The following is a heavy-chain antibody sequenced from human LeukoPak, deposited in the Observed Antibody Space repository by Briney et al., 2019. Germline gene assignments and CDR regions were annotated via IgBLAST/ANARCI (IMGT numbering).Heavy chain of an antibody. J-gene: IGHJ4*02. CDR2: IWYDGSNK. Sequence: PGGSLRLSCAASRFTFSNYGMHWVRQAPGKGLEWVAVIWYDGSNKYYADSVKGRITISRDNSKGTLYLQMNSLRAEDTAVYYCAKRGRSGSGYDPFDNWGQGILVTVSS. D-gene: IGHD3-3*01. V-gene: IGHV3-33*06. CDR3: AKRGRSGSGYDPFDN. CDR1: RFTFSNYG.